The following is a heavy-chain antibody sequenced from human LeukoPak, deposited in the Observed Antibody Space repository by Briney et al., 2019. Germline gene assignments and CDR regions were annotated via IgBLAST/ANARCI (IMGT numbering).Heavy chain of an antibody. Sequence: SETLSLACTVSGGSISSSYYYWGWIRQPPGKGLEWIGSIYSSGSTYYNPSLKSRVTISVDTSKNQFSLKLTSVTAADTAVYYCARDRSSSEPPFDYWGQGTLVTVSS. D-gene: IGHD6-6*01. CDR1: GGSISSSYYY. CDR3: ARDRSSSEPPFDY. CDR2: IYSSGST. J-gene: IGHJ4*02. V-gene: IGHV4-39*07.